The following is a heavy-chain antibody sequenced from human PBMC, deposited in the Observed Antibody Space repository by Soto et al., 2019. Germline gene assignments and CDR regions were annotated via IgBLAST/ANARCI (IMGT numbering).Heavy chain of an antibody. J-gene: IGHJ6*02. CDR3: ARVTCSSTSCYYYYYYGMDV. CDR2: IYPGDSDT. V-gene: IGHV5-51*01. D-gene: IGHD2-2*01. CDR1: GYSFTSYW. Sequence: GESLKISCKGSGYSFTSYWIGWVRQIPGKGLEWMGIIYPGDSDTRYSPSFQGQVTISADKSISTAYLQWSSLKASDTAMYYCARVTCSSTSCYYYYYYGMDVWGQGTTVTVSS.